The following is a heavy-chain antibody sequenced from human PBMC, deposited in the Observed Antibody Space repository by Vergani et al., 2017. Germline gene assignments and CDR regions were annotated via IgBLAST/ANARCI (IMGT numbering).Heavy chain of an antibody. D-gene: IGHD5-24*01. CDR3: ARDRRDIFSDYYYMDV. Sequence: QVQLQQSGPGLVKPSQTLSLTCAISGDSVSSNSAAWNWIRQSPSRGLEWLGRTYYRSKWYNDYAVSVKSRITINPDTSKNPVSLQLNSVNHEDTAVYYCARDRRDIFSDYYYMDVWGKGTTVTVSS. J-gene: IGHJ6*03. CDR1: GDSVSSNSAA. CDR2: TYYRSKWYN. V-gene: IGHV6-1*01.